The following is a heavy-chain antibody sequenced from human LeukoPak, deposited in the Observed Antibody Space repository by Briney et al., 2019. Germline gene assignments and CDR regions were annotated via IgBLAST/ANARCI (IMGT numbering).Heavy chain of an antibody. CDR2: INPNSGGT. Sequence: ASVKVSCKASGYTFIDYYMRWVRQAPGQGLEWMGRINPNSGGTNYAQKFQGRVTMTRDTSISTVYMELSRLTSGDTAVYYCSRADYSSGWLTDYWGQGTLVTVSS. CDR1: GYTFIDYY. J-gene: IGHJ4*02. CDR3: SRADYSSGWLTDY. D-gene: IGHD6-19*01. V-gene: IGHV1-2*06.